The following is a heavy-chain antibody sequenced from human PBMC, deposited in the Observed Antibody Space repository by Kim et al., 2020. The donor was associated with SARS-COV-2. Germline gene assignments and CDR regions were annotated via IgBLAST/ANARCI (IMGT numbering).Heavy chain of an antibody. V-gene: IGHV3-21*01. CDR3: ATIGPTGANDAFDI. CDR1: GFTFSSYS. J-gene: IGHJ3*02. D-gene: IGHD1-26*01. Sequence: GGSLRLSCAASGFTFSSYSMNWVRQAPGKGLEWVSSISSSSSYIYYADSVKGRFTISRDNAKNSLYLQMNSLRAEDTAVYYCATIGPTGANDAFDIWGQGTMVTVSS. CDR2: ISSSSSYI.